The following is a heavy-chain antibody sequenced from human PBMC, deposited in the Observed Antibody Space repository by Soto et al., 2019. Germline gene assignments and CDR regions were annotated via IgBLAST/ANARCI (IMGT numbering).Heavy chain of an antibody. CDR3: AREYTYGSNFFDC. Sequence: QVQLQESGPGLVKPSQTLSLSCTVSGGSISSAAYYWSWIRQHPGKGLEWIGYISHSGSTYYTPSLKSRVIISADTSKYQFSLNVTSVTAADTAVYYCAREYTYGSNFFDCWGQGALVTVSS. CDR2: ISHSGST. D-gene: IGHD5-18*01. V-gene: IGHV4-31*03. J-gene: IGHJ4*02. CDR1: GGSISSAAYY.